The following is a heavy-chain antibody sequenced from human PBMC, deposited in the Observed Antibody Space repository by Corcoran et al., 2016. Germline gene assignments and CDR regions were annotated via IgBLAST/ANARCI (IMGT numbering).Heavy chain of an antibody. D-gene: IGHD3-22*01. J-gene: IGHJ6*02. Sequence: QVQLVQSGAEVKKPGSSVKVSCKASGGTFSSYAISWVRQAPGQGLEWMGGIIPIFGTAKYAQKFQGRVTITADESTSTAYMELSSLRSEDTAGYDCARSAYYYESSVGRNGMDVWGQGTTVTVSS. CDR1: GGTFSSYA. CDR3: ARSAYYYESSVGRNGMDV. V-gene: IGHV1-69*01. CDR2: IIPIFGTA.